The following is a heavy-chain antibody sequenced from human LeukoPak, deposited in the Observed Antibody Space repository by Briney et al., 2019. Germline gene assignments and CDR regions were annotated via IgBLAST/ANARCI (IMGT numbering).Heavy chain of an antibody. D-gene: IGHD6-13*01. CDR2: INHSGST. Sequence: PSETLSLTCAVYGGSFSGYYWSWIRQPPGKGLEWIGEINHSGSTNYNPSLKSRVTISVDTSKNQFSLKLSSVTAADTAVYYCARIGASDSWHLYYYYYMDVWGKGTTVTVSS. V-gene: IGHV4-34*01. CDR1: GGSFSGYY. J-gene: IGHJ6*03. CDR3: ARIGASDSWHLYYYYYMDV.